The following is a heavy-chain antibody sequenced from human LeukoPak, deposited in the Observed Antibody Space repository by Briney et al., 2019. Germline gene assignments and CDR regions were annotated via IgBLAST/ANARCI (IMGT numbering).Heavy chain of an antibody. CDR2: IYYSGST. CDR3: ARHLGPYRTLHFDY. Sequence: SETLSLTCTVSGGSISSYYWSWIRQPAGKGLEWIGYIYYSGSTNYNPSLKSRVTISVDTSKNQFSLKLSSVTAADTAVYYCARHLGPYRTLHFDYWGQGTLVTVSS. J-gene: IGHJ4*02. CDR1: GGSISSYY. D-gene: IGHD3-16*01. V-gene: IGHV4-59*08.